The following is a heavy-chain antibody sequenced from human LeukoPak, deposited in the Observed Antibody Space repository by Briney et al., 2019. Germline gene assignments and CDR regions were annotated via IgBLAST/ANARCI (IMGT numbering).Heavy chain of an antibody. Sequence: GGSLRLSCAASGFTFSSYEMNWVRQAPGKGLEWVSCISSSGSFIYYADSVKGRFTISRDNAKNSLYLQMNSLRAEDTAVYYCARVLGAADGNYYYYYMDVWGKGTTVTVSS. D-gene: IGHD6-25*01. V-gene: IGHV3-48*03. J-gene: IGHJ6*03. CDR1: GFTFSSYE. CDR3: ARVLGAADGNYYYYYMDV. CDR2: ISSSGSFI.